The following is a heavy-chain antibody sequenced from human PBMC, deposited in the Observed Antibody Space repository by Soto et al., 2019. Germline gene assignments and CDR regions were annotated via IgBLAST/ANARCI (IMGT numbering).Heavy chain of an antibody. CDR3: EREHILPYHY. V-gene: IGHV1-46*01. CDR1: GYTFTSYY. J-gene: IGHJ4*02. Sequence: ASVKVSFKASGYTFTSYYMHWVRQAPGQGLEWMGIINPSGGSTSYAQKLQGRVTMTRDTSTSTVYMELSSLRSEDAAAYYCEREHILPYHYWGKATPVT. CDR2: INPSGGST.